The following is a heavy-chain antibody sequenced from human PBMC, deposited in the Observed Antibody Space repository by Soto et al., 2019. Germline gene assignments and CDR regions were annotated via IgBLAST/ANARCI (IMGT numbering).Heavy chain of an antibody. CDR3: ARDQHIVATPDAFDI. Sequence: GXSLRLSLAASWVNFISHGVSWVRQAPVKGLEWVANIKQDGSEKYYVDSVKGRFTISRDNAKNSLYLQMNSLRAEDTAVYYCARDQHIVATPDAFDIWGEGTMVT. D-gene: IGHD5-12*01. CDR2: IKQDGSEK. J-gene: IGHJ3*02. CDR1: WVNFISHG. V-gene: IGHV3-7*01.